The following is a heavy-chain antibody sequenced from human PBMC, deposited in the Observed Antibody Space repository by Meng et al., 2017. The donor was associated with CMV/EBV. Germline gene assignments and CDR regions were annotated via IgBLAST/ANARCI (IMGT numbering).Heavy chain of an antibody. D-gene: IGHD3-22*01. J-gene: IGHJ4*02. V-gene: IGHV4-34*01. Sequence: QVQSQQGGAVLLQPAQTRSLTSAVYGGSFSGYYWSWIRQPPGKGLEWIGEINHSGSTNYNPSLKSRVTISVDTSKNQFSLKLSSVTAADTAVYYCARVWDSGWDYWGQGTLVTAPQ. CDR1: GGSFSGYY. CDR3: ARVWDSGWDY. CDR2: INHSGST.